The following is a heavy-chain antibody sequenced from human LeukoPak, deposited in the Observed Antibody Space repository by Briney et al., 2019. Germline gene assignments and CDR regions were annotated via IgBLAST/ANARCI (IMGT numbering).Heavy chain of an antibody. CDR2: IGIDSGNT. J-gene: IGHJ4*02. Sequence: GGSLRLSCAASGFTFSDYSMNWVRQAPGKGLEWISYIGIDSGNTNYADSVKGRFTISGDKAKNSLYLQMNSLRVEDTAVYYCARDYKYALDNWGQGILVTVSS. CDR1: GFTFSDYS. D-gene: IGHD5-24*01. CDR3: ARDYKYALDN. V-gene: IGHV3-48*01.